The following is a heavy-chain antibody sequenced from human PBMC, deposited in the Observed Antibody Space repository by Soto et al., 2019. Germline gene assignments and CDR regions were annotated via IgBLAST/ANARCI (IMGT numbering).Heavy chain of an antibody. D-gene: IGHD3-22*01. J-gene: IGHJ5*02. Sequence: GGSLRLSCAASGFTLSSYSMNWVRQAPGKGLEWVSVIYSGGSTYYADSVKGRFTISRDNSKNTLYLQMNSLRAEDTAVYYCARMGDSSGYSGWFDPWGQGTLVTVSS. CDR1: GFTLSSYS. CDR3: ARMGDSSGYSGWFDP. CDR2: IYSGGST. V-gene: IGHV3-66*01.